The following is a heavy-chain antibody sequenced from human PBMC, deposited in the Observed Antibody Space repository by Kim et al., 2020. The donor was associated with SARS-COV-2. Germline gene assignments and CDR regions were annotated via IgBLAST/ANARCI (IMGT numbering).Heavy chain of an antibody. CDR2: IKHDGNEK. Sequence: GGSLRLSCAASGFMISNYWMSWVRQAPGKGLEWVANIKHDGNEKNYIDSVKGRFTISRDSAKNSLYLQMNSLRAEDTVVYYCARNRGLDVWGQGTTVTVSS. J-gene: IGHJ6*02. CDR3: ARNRGLDV. CDR1: GFMISNYW. D-gene: IGHD3-10*01. V-gene: IGHV3-7*01.